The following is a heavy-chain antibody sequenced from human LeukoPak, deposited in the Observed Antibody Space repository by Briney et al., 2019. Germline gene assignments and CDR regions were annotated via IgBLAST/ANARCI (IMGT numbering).Heavy chain of an antibody. J-gene: IGHJ4*02. Sequence: GGSLRLSCVASGFTSGHIFTDYWMTWVRQVPGKGLEWVANINQDGSQTYYLDSVKARFTISRDNAKESVSLQMNSLRAEDTAIYYCAKDLTMIVVVITAQDYWGQGTLVTVSS. CDR3: AKDLTMIVVVITAQDY. D-gene: IGHD3-22*01. CDR1: GFTSGHIFTDYW. V-gene: IGHV3-7*01. CDR2: INQDGSQT.